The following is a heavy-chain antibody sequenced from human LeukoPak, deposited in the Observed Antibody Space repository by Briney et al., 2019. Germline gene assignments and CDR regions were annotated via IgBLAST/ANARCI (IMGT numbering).Heavy chain of an antibody. D-gene: IGHD3-10*01. J-gene: IGHJ3*02. CDR3: ARGNRYRAVRGTAFDI. Sequence: ASVKVSCKASGYTFTGYYMHWVRQAPGQGLEWMGWINPNSGGTNSAQNFQGRVTMTRDTSISTAYMELSSLRSEDTAVYYCARGNRYRAVRGTAFDIWGQGTMVTVSS. CDR1: GYTFTGYY. V-gene: IGHV1-2*02. CDR2: INPNSGGT.